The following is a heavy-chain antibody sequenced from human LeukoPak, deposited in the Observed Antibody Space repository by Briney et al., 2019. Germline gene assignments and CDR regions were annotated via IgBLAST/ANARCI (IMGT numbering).Heavy chain of an antibody. CDR1: GYTFTGYY. J-gene: IGHJ5*02. CDR3: AREVVAAAANNWFDP. CDR2: ISPNSGGT. D-gene: IGHD6-13*01. V-gene: IGHV1-2*02. Sequence: ASVKVSCKASGYTFTGYYMHWVRQAPGQGLEWMGWISPNSGGTNYAQKFQGRVTMTRDTSISTAYMELSRLRSDDTAVYYCAREVVAAAANNWFDPWGQGTLVTVSS.